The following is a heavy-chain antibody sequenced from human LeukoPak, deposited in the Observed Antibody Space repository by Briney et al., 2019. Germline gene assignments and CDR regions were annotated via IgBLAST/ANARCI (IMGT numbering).Heavy chain of an antibody. CDR3: ARDSSYYGSGSFDY. CDR2: IYCSGST. V-gene: IGHV4-31*11. CDR1: GGSFSGYY. Sequence: SETVSLTCAVYGGSFSGYYWSWIRQHPGKGLEWIGYIYCSGSTYYNPSLKSRVTISVDTSKNQFSLKLSSVTAADTAVYYCARDSSYYGSGSFDYWGQGTLVTVSS. J-gene: IGHJ4*02. D-gene: IGHD3-10*01.